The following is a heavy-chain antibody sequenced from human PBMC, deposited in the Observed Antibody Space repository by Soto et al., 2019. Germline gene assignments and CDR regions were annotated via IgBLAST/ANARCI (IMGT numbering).Heavy chain of an antibody. CDR2: INTDGSRT. Sequence: PGGSLRLSCAASGFTLSTYFVHWVRHAPGKGLVWVSHINTDGSRTSYADSVEGRFTISRDNAKNTLYLQMNSLTAEDTAVYYCARARYSSSSASYYYGMDVWGQGTTATVSS. V-gene: IGHV3-74*01. CDR1: GFTLSTYF. CDR3: ARARYSSSSASYYYGMDV. J-gene: IGHJ6*02. D-gene: IGHD6-6*01.